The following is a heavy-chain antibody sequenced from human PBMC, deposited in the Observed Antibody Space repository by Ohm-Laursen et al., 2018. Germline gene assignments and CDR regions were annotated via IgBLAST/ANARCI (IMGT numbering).Heavy chain of an antibody. CDR1: GGSISSYY. V-gene: IGHV3-21*04. Sequence: GTLSLTCSVSGGSISSYYWSWVRQPPGKGLEWVSSISSSSSYIYYADSVKGRFTISRDNAKNSLYLQMNSLRSEDTAVYYCATIFGVVTTDYWGQGTLVTVSS. CDR2: ISSSSSYI. D-gene: IGHD3-3*02. CDR3: ATIFGVVTTDY. J-gene: IGHJ4*02.